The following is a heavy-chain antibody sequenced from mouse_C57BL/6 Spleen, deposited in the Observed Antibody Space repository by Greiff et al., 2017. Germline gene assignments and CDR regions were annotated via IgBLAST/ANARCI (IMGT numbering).Heavy chain of an antibody. V-gene: IGHV5-16*01. CDR1: GFTFSDYY. CDR2: INYDGSST. CDR3: ARVEQFGAMDY. Sequence: EVKVVESEGGLVQPGSSMKLSCTASGFTFSDYYMAWVRQVPEKGLEWVANINYDGSSTYYLDSLKSRFIISRDNAKNILYLQMSSLKSEDTATYYCARVEQFGAMDYWGQGTSVTVSS. J-gene: IGHJ4*01. D-gene: IGHD3-1*01.